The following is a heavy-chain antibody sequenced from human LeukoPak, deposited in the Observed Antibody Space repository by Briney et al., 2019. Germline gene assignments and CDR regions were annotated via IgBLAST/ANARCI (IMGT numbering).Heavy chain of an antibody. Sequence: SETLSLTCAVYGGSFSGYYWSWIRQPPGKGLEWIGEINHSGSTNYNPSLKSRVTISVDTSKNQFSLTLNSVTAADTAAYFCARHGYYYYYMDVWGKGTTVTISS. CDR3: ARHGYYYYYMDV. J-gene: IGHJ6*03. CDR1: GGSFSGYY. V-gene: IGHV4-34*01. CDR2: INHSGST.